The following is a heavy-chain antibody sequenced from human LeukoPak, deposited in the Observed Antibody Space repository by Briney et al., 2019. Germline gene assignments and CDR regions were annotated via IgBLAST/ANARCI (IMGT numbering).Heavy chain of an antibody. D-gene: IGHD6-19*01. Sequence: SGRSLRLSCAASGFTFSSYAMHWVRQAPGKGLEWVAVISYDGSNKYYADSVKGRFTISRDNSKNTLYLQMNSLRAEDTAVYYCARDLAVAGQSPFDYWGQGTLVTVSS. J-gene: IGHJ4*02. CDR1: GFTFSSYA. CDR2: ISYDGSNK. V-gene: IGHV3-30-3*01. CDR3: ARDLAVAGQSPFDY.